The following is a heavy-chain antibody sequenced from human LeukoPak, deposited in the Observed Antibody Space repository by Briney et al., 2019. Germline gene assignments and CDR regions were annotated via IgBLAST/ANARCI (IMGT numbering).Heavy chain of an antibody. D-gene: IGHD6-13*01. CDR3: ARVEAAAGTSYYFDY. Sequence: GGSLRLSCTASGFILGDYAVSWFRQAPGTGLEWIGFIRSEVYGGTPEYTTSVKGRFTISRDDSKSIAYLQMNSLRTEDTAVYYCARVEAAAGTSYYFDYWGQGTLVTVSS. V-gene: IGHV3-49*01. CDR1: GFILGDYA. J-gene: IGHJ4*02. CDR2: IRSEVYGGTP.